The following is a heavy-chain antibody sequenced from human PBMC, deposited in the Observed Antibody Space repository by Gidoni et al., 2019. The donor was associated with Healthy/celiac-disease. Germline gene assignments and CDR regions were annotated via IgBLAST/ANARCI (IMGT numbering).Heavy chain of an antibody. V-gene: IGHV3-21*01. CDR3: ERAGTVAEGY. Sequence: EVQLVASGGCLVKPGGSLSLSCAASGFTFSSYSMNWGRQAPGKGLEGGSSIRSSSSYIYYADSVKGRFNISRDNAKNSLYLKMNSLRAEDTAVDYWERAGTVAEGYWGQGTLVTVSS. D-gene: IGHD4-17*01. J-gene: IGHJ4*02. CDR1: GFTFSSYS. CDR2: IRSSSSYI.